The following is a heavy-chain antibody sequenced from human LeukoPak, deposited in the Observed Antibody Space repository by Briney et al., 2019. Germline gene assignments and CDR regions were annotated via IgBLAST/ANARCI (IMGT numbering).Heavy chain of an antibody. CDR3: ARSTYSSSSNVDFDY. CDR1: GGSISSYY. J-gene: IGHJ4*02. D-gene: IGHD6-6*01. V-gene: IGHV4-59*01. Sequence: SETLSLTCTVSGGSISSYYWSWIRQPPGKGLEWIGYIYYSGSTNYNPSLKSRVTISVDTSKNQFSLKLSSVTAADTAVYYCARSTYSSSSNVDFDYWGQRTLVTVSS. CDR2: IYYSGST.